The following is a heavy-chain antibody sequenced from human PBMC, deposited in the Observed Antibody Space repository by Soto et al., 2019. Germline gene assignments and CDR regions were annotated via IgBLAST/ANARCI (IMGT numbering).Heavy chain of an antibody. V-gene: IGHV4-39*01. CDR2: ISYSGRT. Sequence: QLQLQESGPGLGKPSETLSLTCIVSGDSISSSSYYWGWIRQPPGKGMEWIGSISYSGRTFYDPSLKNRVTISVDRSKTQFSLNLNSVTAADTAVYYCARHESSGYDPGASWGQGTLVTVSS. J-gene: IGHJ5*02. CDR1: GDSISSSSYY. CDR3: ARHESSGYDPGAS. D-gene: IGHD5-12*01.